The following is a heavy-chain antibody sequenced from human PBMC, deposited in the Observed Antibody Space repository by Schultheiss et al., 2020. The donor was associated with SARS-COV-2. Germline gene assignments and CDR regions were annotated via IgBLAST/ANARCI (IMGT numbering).Heavy chain of an antibody. CDR1: GGSISSYY. J-gene: IGHJ6*03. Sequence: SQTLSLTCTVSGGSISSYYWSWIRQPAGKGLEWIGSIYHSGSTYYNPSLKSRVTISVDTSKNQFSLKLISVTAADTAVYYCARVRGTYYDFWSGPMRYYYYYYMDVWGKGTTVTVSS. CDR3: ARVRGTYYDFWSGPMRYYYYYYMDV. CDR2: IYHSGST. V-gene: IGHV4-4*07. D-gene: IGHD3-3*01.